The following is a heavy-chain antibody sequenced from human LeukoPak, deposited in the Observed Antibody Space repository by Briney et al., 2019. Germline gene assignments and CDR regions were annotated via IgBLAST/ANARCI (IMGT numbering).Heavy chain of an antibody. D-gene: IGHD4-17*01. Sequence: GGSLRLSCAASGFTFSSYAMHWVRQAPGKGLEWVTVISYDGSNKYYADSVKGRFTISRDNSKNTLCLQMNSLRAEDTAVYYCARGGDYRDYGDYDWFDPWGQGTLVTVSS. CDR2: ISYDGSNK. V-gene: IGHV3-30-3*01. J-gene: IGHJ5*02. CDR3: ARGGDYRDYGDYDWFDP. CDR1: GFTFSSYA.